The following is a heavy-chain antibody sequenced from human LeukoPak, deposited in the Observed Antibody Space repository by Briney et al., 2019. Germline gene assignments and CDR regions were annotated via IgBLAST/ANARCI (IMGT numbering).Heavy chain of an antibody. CDR1: GGSISSSSYY. J-gene: IGHJ5*02. D-gene: IGHD3-3*01. Sequence: PSETLSLTCTVSGGSISSSSYYWGWIRQPPGKGLEWIGSIYYSGSTYYNPSLKSRVTISVDTSENQFSLKLSSVTAADTAVYYCARRKYDFWSGYYEDWFDPWGQGTLVTVSS. CDR3: ARRKYDFWSGYYEDWFDP. CDR2: IYYSGST. V-gene: IGHV4-39*01.